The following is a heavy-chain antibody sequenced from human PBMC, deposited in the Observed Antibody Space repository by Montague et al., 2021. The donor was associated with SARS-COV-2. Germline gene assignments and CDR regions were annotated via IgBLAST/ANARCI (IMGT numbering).Heavy chain of an antibody. Sequence: SETLSLTCAVYGGSFSGYYWSWIRQPPGKGLEWIGEINHSGSTNYNPSLKSRVTISVDTSKNQFSLKLSSVTAADTAVYYCARGTTVTTLFDYYYGMDVWGQGTTVTVSS. V-gene: IGHV4-34*01. J-gene: IGHJ6*02. D-gene: IGHD4-17*01. CDR3: ARGTTVTTLFDYYYGMDV. CDR2: INHSGST. CDR1: GGSFSGYY.